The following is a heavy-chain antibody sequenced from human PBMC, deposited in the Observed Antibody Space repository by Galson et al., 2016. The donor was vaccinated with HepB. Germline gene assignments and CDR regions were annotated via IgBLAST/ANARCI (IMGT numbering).Heavy chain of an antibody. J-gene: IGHJ4*02. CDR1: GFTFSTYS. Sequence: SLRLSCAASGFTFSTYSMNWVRQAPGKGLEWVSYISFSSSPIYYADSVKGRFTISRDNAKNSLYLQTNSLRDEDTAVYYCARVGREDYGGKTFGFDYWGQGTLVTVSS. D-gene: IGHD4-23*01. CDR2: ISFSSSPI. CDR3: ARVGREDYGGKTFGFDY. V-gene: IGHV3-48*02.